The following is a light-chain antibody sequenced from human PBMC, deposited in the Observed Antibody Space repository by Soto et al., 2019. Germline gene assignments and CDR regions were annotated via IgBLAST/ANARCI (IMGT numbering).Light chain of an antibody. V-gene: IGLV1-51*02. Sequence: SVLTQPPSVSASPGQKVTISCSGSSSNIGNNYVSWYQQLPGTAPKPLIYENNKRPSGIPDRFSGSKSGTSATLGITGLQTGDEADYYCGTWDSSLSAVFGTGTKVTVL. CDR3: GTWDSSLSAV. J-gene: IGLJ1*01. CDR1: SSNIGNNY. CDR2: ENN.